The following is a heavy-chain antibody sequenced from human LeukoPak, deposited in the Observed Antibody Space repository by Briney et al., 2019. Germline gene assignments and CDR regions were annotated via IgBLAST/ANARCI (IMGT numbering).Heavy chain of an antibody. V-gene: IGHV4-4*07. CDR1: GGSISGYY. CDR2: VYTSGST. J-gene: IGHJ3*02. Sequence: PSETLSLTCSVSGGSISGYYWTWIRQPAGKGLEWIGRVYTSGSTHYNPSLKTRLTMSVDTSMNQFSLKLSSVTAADTAVYYCARLITGTTTAFDIWGQGTMVTVSS. CDR3: ARLITGTTTAFDI. D-gene: IGHD1-7*01.